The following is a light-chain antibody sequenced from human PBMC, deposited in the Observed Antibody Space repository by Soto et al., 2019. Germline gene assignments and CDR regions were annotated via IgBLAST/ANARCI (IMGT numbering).Light chain of an antibody. CDR2: GAS. J-gene: IGKJ5*01. Sequence: EIVLTQSPGTLSLSPGERATLSCRASQSVYSSYLAWYQHKPGQAPRLLIYGASSRATVIPDRFSGSGSGTDFSLTISRLEPEDFAVYYCQQYGSSPITFGQGTRLEIK. CDR3: QQYGSSPIT. CDR1: QSVYSSY. V-gene: IGKV3-20*01.